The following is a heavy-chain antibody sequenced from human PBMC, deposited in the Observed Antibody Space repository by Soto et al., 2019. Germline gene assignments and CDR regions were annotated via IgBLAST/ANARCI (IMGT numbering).Heavy chain of an antibody. CDR3: AKGFSYGVIDY. D-gene: IGHD4-17*01. CDR2: ISYDGSNK. V-gene: IGHV3-30*18. CDR1: GFTCSTYG. Sequence: QVQLVESGGGVGQPGRSLRLSCAASGFTCSTYGMHWVRQAPGTGLEWVAVISYDGSNKYYADSVKGRFTISRDNSKNTLYLQMSSLRAEDTAVYYCAKGFSYGVIDYWGQGTLVTVSS. J-gene: IGHJ4*02.